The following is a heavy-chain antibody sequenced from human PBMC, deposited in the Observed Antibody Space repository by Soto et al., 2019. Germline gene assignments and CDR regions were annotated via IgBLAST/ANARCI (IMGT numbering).Heavy chain of an antibody. J-gene: IGHJ6*02. CDR3: ARVIVDYYGMDV. D-gene: IGHD1-26*01. CDR1: GFTFSSYS. CDR2: ISSSSSYI. Sequence: VQLVESGGGLVKPGGSLRLSCAASGFTFSSYSMNWVRQAPGKGLEWVSSISSSSSYIYYADSVKGRFTISRDNATNSLYLQMNSLRAEDTAVYYCARVIVDYYGMDVWGQGTTVTVSS. V-gene: IGHV3-21*01.